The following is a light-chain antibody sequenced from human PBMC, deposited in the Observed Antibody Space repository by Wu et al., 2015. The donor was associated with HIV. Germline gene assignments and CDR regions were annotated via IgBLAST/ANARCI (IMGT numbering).Light chain of an antibody. CDR1: QSINNW. Sequence: DIQMTQSPSTLSASVGDRVTITCRASQSINNWLAWYQHKPGKAPKLLIYKASRLESGVPSRFSGSGSGTEFTLTISSLQPDDFAAYYCLQDNSNSWAFGQGTKVEMK. CDR2: KAS. CDR3: LQDNSNSWA. V-gene: IGKV1-5*03. J-gene: IGKJ1*01.